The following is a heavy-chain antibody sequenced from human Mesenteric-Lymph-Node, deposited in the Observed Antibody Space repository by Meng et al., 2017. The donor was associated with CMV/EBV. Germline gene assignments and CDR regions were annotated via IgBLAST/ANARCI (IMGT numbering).Heavy chain of an antibody. V-gene: IGHV1-18*01. D-gene: IGHD1-26*01. CDR2: ISPYNGNT. CDR3: ARGGGSFDY. J-gene: IGHJ4*02. CDR1: NYTFPTYG. Sequence: ASVKVSCKASNYTFPTYGITWVRQAPGQGLEWMGWISPYNGNTNYAQKLQGRVTMTTDTSTTTAYMELSSLRSEDTAVYYCARGGGSFDYWGQGTLVTVSS.